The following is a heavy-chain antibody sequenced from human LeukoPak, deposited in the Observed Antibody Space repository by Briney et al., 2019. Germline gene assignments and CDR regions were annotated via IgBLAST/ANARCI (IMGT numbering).Heavy chain of an antibody. Sequence: SETLSLTCTVSGGSISSYYWSWIRQPAGKGLEWIGRIYTSGSTNYNPSLKSRVTMSVDTFKNQFSLKLSSVTAADTAVYYCARGGYYYDSSGYPFDYWGQGTLVTVSS. CDR2: IYTSGST. CDR3: ARGGYYYDSSGYPFDY. J-gene: IGHJ4*02. D-gene: IGHD3-22*01. V-gene: IGHV4-4*07. CDR1: GGSISSYY.